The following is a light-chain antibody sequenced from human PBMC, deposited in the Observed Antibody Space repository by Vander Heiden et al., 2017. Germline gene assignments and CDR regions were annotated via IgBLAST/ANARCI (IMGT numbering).Light chain of an antibody. Sequence: SYAPTPPPSVSVSPGQTARITCSGDALPKQYAYWYQQKPGQAPVLVIYKDSERPSGIPERFSGSSSGTTVTLTISGVQAEDEADYYCQSADSSGTYEVFGGGTKLTVL. CDR3: QSADSSGTYEV. CDR2: KDS. J-gene: IGLJ3*02. V-gene: IGLV3-25*03. CDR1: ALPKQY.